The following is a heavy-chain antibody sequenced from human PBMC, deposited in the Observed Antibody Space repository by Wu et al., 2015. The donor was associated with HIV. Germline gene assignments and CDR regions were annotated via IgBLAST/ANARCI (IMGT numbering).Heavy chain of an antibody. V-gene: IGHV1-8*01. D-gene: IGHD3-22*01. CDR1: GFTFTSFD. J-gene: IGHJ3*02. CDR3: ARESYYDSSGYSDAFDI. CDR2: MNPNSGNT. Sequence: QVQLVQSGAEVKKPGASVKVSCKAPGFTFTSFDINWVRQATGQGLEWMGWMNPNSGNTGYAQKFQGRVTMTRNSSISTAYMELSSLKSEDTAVYYCARESYYDSSGYSDAFDIWGQGDNGHRLF.